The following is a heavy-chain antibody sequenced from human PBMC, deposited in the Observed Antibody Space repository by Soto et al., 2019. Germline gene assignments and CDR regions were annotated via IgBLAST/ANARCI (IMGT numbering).Heavy chain of an antibody. D-gene: IGHD3-3*02. Sequence: ASETLSLTCTVSGGSVSSGSYYWSWIRQPPGKGLEWIGYIYYSGSTNYNPSLKSRVTISVDTSKNQFSLKLSSVTAADTAVYYCARHLPPSKHFWSGSRFDPWGQGTLVTVSS. CDR1: GGSVSSGSYY. CDR3: ARHLPPSKHFWSGSRFDP. J-gene: IGHJ5*02. V-gene: IGHV4-61*01. CDR2: IYYSGST.